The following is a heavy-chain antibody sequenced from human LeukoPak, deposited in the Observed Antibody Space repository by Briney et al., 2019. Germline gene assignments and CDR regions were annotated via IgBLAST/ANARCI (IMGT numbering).Heavy chain of an antibody. CDR1: GGSISSYY. D-gene: IGHD6-13*01. CDR3: AREPYSSSWNNWFDP. V-gene: IGHV4-4*07. Sequence: LSLTCTVSGGSISSYYWSWIRQPAGKGLEWIGRIYTSGSTNYNPSLKSRITMSVDTSKNQFSLKLSSVTAADTAVYYCAREPYSSSWNNWFDPWGQGTLVTVSS. J-gene: IGHJ5*02. CDR2: IYTSGST.